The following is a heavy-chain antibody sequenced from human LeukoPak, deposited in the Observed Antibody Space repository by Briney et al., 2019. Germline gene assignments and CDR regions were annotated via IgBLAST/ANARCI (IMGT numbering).Heavy chain of an antibody. V-gene: IGHV3-66*03. CDR2: MYSNGAT. CDR1: GFTVSNNY. D-gene: IGHD2-2*02. J-gene: IGHJ6*03. CDR3: AREYQLLYGYYYYYMDV. Sequence: GGSLRLSCAASGFTVSNNYLTWVRQVPGKGLEWVSYMYSNGATFYTDSVRGRFTISRDNSKNTLYLQMGSLRAEDMAVYYCAREYQLLYGYYYYYMDVWGKGTTVTVSS.